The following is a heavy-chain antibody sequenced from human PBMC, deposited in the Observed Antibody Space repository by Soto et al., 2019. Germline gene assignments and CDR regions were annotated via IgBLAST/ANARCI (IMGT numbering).Heavy chain of an antibody. D-gene: IGHD1-1*01. V-gene: IGHV3-30*18. CDR2: ITYEGSNK. CDR3: AKARDANNWANYYGLDV. J-gene: IGHJ6*02. CDR1: GFIFANYG. Sequence: GGSLRLSCAASGFIFANYGMHWVRQAPGKGLEWVALITYEGSNKYYADAVKGRFTISRDNAKNMVSLQMDSLRAEDTAVYYCAKARDANNWANYYGLDVWGQGTTVTVSS.